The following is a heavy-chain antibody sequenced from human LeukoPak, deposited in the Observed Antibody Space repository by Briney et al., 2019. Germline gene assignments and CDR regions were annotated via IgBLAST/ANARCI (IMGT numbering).Heavy chain of an antibody. Sequence: SETLSLTCTVSGGSISSYFWSWIRQPPGKGLEWIGYIYYSGSTDYNPSLKSRVTISVDTSKNQFSLKLSSVTAADTAVYYCASSRFMITFGGVTWFDPWGQGTLVTVSS. D-gene: IGHD3-16*01. CDR1: GGSISSYF. CDR2: IYYSGST. V-gene: IGHV4-59*01. J-gene: IGHJ5*02. CDR3: ASSRFMITFGGVTWFDP.